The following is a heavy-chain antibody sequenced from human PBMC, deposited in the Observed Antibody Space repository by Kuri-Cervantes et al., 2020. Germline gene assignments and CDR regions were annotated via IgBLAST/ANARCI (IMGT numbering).Heavy chain of an antibody. CDR2: ISGSGGST. CDR3: ARAIAVAGAFDI. Sequence: GGSLRLSCGASGFTFGTYWMSWVRQTPGKGLEWVSGISGSGGSTYYADSVKGRFTISRDNSKNTLYLQMNSLRAEDTAVYYCARAIAVAGAFDIWGQGTKVTVSS. D-gene: IGHD6-19*01. V-gene: IGHV3-23*01. J-gene: IGHJ3*02. CDR1: GFTFGTYW.